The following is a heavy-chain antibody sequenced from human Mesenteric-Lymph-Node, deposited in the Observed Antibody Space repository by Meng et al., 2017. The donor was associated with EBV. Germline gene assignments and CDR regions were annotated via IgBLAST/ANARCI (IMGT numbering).Heavy chain of an antibody. Sequence: QVQLQASGPGLVKPSGXLSLTCAVSGVSISSTNWWSWIRQPPGKGLEWIGEIYHSGSTNYNPSLKSRVTMSVDTSEKQFSLKLTSVTAADTAVYYCARDGGFASGTYYPIDTWGQGILVTVSS. CDR3: ARDGGFASGTYYPIDT. CDR1: GVSISSTNW. V-gene: IGHV4-4*02. D-gene: IGHD3-10*01. CDR2: IYHSGST. J-gene: IGHJ5*02.